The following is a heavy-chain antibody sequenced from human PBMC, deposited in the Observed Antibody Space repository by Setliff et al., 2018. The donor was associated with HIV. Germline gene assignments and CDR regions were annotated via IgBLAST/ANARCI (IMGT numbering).Heavy chain of an antibody. D-gene: IGHD6-6*01. CDR3: ARDTGQLVYYFDS. Sequence: GGSLRLSCAASGFTFSSYGMHWVRQAPGKGLEWVAVIWNDGTNEYYADSVKGRFTISRDNSKNTLYLQMNSLRGEDTAVYFCARDTGQLVYYFDSWGQGTLVTVSS. V-gene: IGHV3-33*08. J-gene: IGHJ4*02. CDR1: GFTFSSYG. CDR2: IWNDGTNE.